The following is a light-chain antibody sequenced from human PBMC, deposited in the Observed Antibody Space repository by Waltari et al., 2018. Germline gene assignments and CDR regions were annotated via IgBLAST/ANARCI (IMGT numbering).Light chain of an antibody. V-gene: IGLV2-23*01. CDR2: EGS. J-gene: IGLJ3*02. CDR1: SRDVWSYNI. Sequence: QSALTQPASVSGSPGQSITISCTGTSRDVWSYNIFSWYQQHPGKAPKLMIYEGSKRPSGVSNRFSGSKSGNTASLTISGLQAEDEADYYCCSYAGSSRVFGGGTKLTVL. CDR3: CSYAGSSRV.